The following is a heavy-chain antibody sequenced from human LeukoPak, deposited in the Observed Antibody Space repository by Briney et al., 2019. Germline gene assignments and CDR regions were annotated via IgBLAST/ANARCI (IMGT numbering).Heavy chain of an antibody. CDR1: GYTFTSYD. J-gene: IGHJ4*02. V-gene: IGHV1-8*01. D-gene: IGHD5-24*01. CDR3: ARGMRWLQSLYY. Sequence: GGSVRVSCTASGYTFTSYDINWVRQAPGQGLEWMGWMNTNSGNTDYAQTFKGRVTMPRNTSISTAYMELSSLRSDDTAVYYCARGMRWLQSLYYWGQGTLVTVSS. CDR2: MNTNSGNT.